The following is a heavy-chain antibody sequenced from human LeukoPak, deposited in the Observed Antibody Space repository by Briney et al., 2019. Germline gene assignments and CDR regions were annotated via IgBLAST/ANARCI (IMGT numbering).Heavy chain of an antibody. CDR3: VYSGYEVGHY. Sequence: GASVKVSCKASGYTFAGYYMHWVRQAPGQGLEWMGWINPNSGGTNYAQKFQGRVTMTRDTSISTACMELSRLRSDDTAVYYCVYSGYEVGHYWGQGTLVTVSS. CDR1: GYTFAGYY. D-gene: IGHD5-12*01. V-gene: IGHV1-2*02. CDR2: INPNSGGT. J-gene: IGHJ4*02.